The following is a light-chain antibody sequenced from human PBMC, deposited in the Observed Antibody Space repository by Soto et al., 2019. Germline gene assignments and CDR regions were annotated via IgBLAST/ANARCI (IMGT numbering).Light chain of an antibody. J-gene: IGKJ5*01. V-gene: IGKV3-15*01. CDR3: QQYNNWPPIT. Sequence: EVVLTQSPGTLTLSPGERATLSCRASQSVSGDYLAWYQQKPGQAPRLLIYGASTRATGIPARFSGSGSGTEFTLTISSLQSEDFAVYYCQQYNNWPPITFGQRRRLEI. CDR2: GAS. CDR1: QSVSGD.